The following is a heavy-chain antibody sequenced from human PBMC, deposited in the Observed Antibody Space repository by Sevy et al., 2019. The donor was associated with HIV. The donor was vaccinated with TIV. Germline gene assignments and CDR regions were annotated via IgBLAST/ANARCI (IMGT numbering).Heavy chain of an antibody. CDR1: GYTFTGYY. Sequence: ASVKVSCKASGYTFTGYYMHWVRQAPGLGLEWMGWINPNSGGTKYAQKFQGRVTMTRDTSISTAYMELSRLKSDDTAVYYCTRGPSGFSGSDLAYWGQGTLVTVP. V-gene: IGHV1-2*02. J-gene: IGHJ4*02. D-gene: IGHD3-22*01. CDR3: TRGPSGFSGSDLAY. CDR2: INPNSGGT.